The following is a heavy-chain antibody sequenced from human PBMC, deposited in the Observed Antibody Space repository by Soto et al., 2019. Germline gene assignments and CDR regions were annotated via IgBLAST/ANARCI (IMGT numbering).Heavy chain of an antibody. CDR3: ARDKITGLCDY. CDR1: GGSFSGYY. V-gene: IGHV4-34*01. J-gene: IGHJ4*02. CDR2: INHSGST. Sequence: SETLSLTCAVYGGSFSGYYWTWIRQPPGTGLEWIGEINHSGSTNYNPSLKSRVTISVDTSKNQFSLKLTSVTAADTALYYCARDKITGLCDYWGQGTLVTVSS. D-gene: IGHD2-8*02.